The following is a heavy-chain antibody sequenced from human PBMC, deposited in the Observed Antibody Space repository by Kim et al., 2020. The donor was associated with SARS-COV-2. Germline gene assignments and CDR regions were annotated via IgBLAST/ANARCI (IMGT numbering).Heavy chain of an antibody. J-gene: IGHJ4*02. CDR3: AKDSYGDYLDGYFDY. D-gene: IGHD4-17*01. Sequence: DSGKGRFTISRDNSKNTLYLQMNSLRAEDTAVYYCAKDSYGDYLDGYFDYWGQGTLVTVSS. V-gene: IGHV3-23*01.